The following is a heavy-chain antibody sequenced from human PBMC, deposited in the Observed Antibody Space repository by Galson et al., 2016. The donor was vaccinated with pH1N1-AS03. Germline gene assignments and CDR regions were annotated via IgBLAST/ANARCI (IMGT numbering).Heavy chain of an antibody. Sequence: CAISGDSVSSNSAAWTWIRQSPSRGLEWLGRTFYRSHWYYDYAESVKSRITINPDTAKNHFSLQLNSVAPEDTAVYYCARGTYRGWVPIRGYFDLWGQGTRVTVTS. D-gene: IGHD1-1*01. V-gene: IGHV6-1*01. J-gene: IGHJ4*02. CDR3: ARGTYRGWVPIRGYFDL. CDR2: TFYRSHWYY. CDR1: GDSVSSNSAA.